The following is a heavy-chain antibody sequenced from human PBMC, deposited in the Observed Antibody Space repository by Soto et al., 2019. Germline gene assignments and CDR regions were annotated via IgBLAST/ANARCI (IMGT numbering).Heavy chain of an antibody. V-gene: IGHV1-69*06. Sequence: QVQLVQSGAEVKKPGSSVKVSCKASGGTFSSYAISWVRQAPGQGLEWMGGIIPIFGTANYAQKFQGRVTITADKSTSTAYMELSSLRSEDTAVYYCARDRRAERWLLVQPGWFDPWGQGTLVTVSS. CDR1: GGTFSSYA. D-gene: IGHD1-26*01. CDR2: IIPIFGTA. J-gene: IGHJ5*02. CDR3: ARDRRAERWLLVQPGWFDP.